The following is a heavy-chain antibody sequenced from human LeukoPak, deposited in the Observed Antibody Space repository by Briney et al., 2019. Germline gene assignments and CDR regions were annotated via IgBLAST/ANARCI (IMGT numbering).Heavy chain of an antibody. CDR2: ISGSGGST. V-gene: IGHV3-23*01. J-gene: IGHJ4*02. CDR1: GFTFSSYG. CDR3: AKDTLLLPVNYFDY. Sequence: GGSLRLSCAASGFTFSSYGMSWVRQAPGKGLEWVSAISGSGGSTYYADSVKGRFTISRDNSKNTLYLQMNSLRAEDTAVYYCAKDTLLLPVNYFDYWAREPWSPSPQ. D-gene: IGHD2-15*01.